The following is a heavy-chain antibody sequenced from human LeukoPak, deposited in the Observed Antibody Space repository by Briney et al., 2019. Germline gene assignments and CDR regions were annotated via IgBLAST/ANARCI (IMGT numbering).Heavy chain of an antibody. V-gene: IGHV3-23*01. CDR2: ISGSGGST. CDR3: AKEGSGELWFGELLFMDY. CDR1: GFTFTSYS. D-gene: IGHD3-10*01. J-gene: IGHJ4*02. Sequence: PGGSLRLSCAASGFTFTSYSMSWVRQAPGKGLEWVSAISGSGGSTYYADSVKGRFTISRDNSKNTLYLQMNSLRAEDTAVYYCAKEGSGELWFGELLFMDYWGQGTLVTVSS.